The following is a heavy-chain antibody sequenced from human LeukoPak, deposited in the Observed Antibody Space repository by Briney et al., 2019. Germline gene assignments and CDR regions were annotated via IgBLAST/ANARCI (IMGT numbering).Heavy chain of an antibody. CDR2: ISAYNGNT. Sequence: ASVKVSCKASGYTFTSYGISWVRQAPGQGLEWMGWISAYNGNTNYAQKLQGRVTMTTDISTSTAYMELRSLRSDDTAVYYCARESLDYYDSSFDYWGQGTLVTVSS. CDR3: ARESLDYYDSSFDY. D-gene: IGHD3-22*01. CDR1: GYTFTSYG. V-gene: IGHV1-18*01. J-gene: IGHJ4*02.